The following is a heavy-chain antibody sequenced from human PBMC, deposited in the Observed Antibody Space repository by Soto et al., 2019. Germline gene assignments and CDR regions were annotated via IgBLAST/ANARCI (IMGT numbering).Heavy chain of an antibody. CDR2: IYYSGST. Sequence: PSETLSLTCTVSGGSISSSSYYWGWIRQPPGKGLEWIGSIYYSGSTYYDPSLKSRVTISVDTSKNQFSLKLSSVTAADTAVYYCAKVATTLTAWGQGTLVTVSS. CDR1: GGSISSSSYY. D-gene: IGHD5-12*01. V-gene: IGHV4-39*01. J-gene: IGHJ5*02. CDR3: AKVATTLTA.